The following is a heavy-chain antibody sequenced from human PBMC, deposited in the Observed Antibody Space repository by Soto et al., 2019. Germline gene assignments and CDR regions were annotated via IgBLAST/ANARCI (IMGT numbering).Heavy chain of an antibody. CDR2: INAGNGIT. D-gene: IGHD2-15*01. Sequence: ASVKVSCKASGYTFTSYAMHWVRQAPGQRLEWMGWINAGNGITKYSQKFQGRVTITRDTSASTAYMELSSLRSEDTAVYYCARDSIVVVVAATRWFDPWGRG. J-gene: IGHJ5*02. CDR1: GYTFTSYA. V-gene: IGHV1-3*01. CDR3: ARDSIVVVVAATRWFDP.